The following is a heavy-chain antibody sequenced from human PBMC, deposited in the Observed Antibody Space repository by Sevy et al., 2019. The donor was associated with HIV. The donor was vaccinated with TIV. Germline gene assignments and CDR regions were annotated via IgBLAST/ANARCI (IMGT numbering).Heavy chain of an antibody. D-gene: IGHD3-22*01. J-gene: IGHJ4*02. V-gene: IGHV1-2*06. CDR2: INPNSGGT. Sequence: ASVKVSCKASGYTFTGYYMHWVRQAPGQGLEWMGRINPNSGGTNYAQKFQGRVTMTRDTSISTAYMVLSRLRSDDTAVYYCARPKVSHYDSSGYYEDYFDYWGQGTLVTVSS. CDR1: GYTFTGYY. CDR3: ARPKVSHYDSSGYYEDYFDY.